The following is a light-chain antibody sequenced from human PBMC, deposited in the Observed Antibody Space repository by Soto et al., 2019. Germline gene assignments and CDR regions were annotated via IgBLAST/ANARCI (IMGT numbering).Light chain of an antibody. CDR3: SSYTSSSTVV. Sequence: QSALTQPASVSGSPGQSITISCTGTSSDVGGYNYVSWYQQHPGKAPKLMIYDVSNRPSGVSNRFSGSKYGNTSSLTISGLQAEDEADYSCSSYTSSSTVVFGGGTKLTVL. J-gene: IGLJ2*01. CDR2: DVS. V-gene: IGLV2-14*01. CDR1: SSDVGGYNY.